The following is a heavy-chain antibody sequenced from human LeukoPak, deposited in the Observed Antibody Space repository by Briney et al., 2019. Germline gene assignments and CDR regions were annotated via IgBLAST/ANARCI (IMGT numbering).Heavy chain of an antibody. Sequence: GGSLRLTCAASGFTFISYEMNWVRQAPGKGLEWVSYISSSGSTVYYADSVKGRFTISRDNAKNSLYLQMNSLRAEDTAVYYCARETGSYDYWGQRTMVTVSS. D-gene: IGHD3-9*01. J-gene: IGHJ4*02. CDR2: ISSSGSTV. V-gene: IGHV3-48*03. CDR3: ARETGSYDY. CDR1: GFTFISYE.